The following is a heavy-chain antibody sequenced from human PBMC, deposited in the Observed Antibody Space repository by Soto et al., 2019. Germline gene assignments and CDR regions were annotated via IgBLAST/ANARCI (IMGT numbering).Heavy chain of an antibody. J-gene: IGHJ2*01. Sequence: KGLDWVALISYDGNNKYYADSVKVRFTISRDNSKNTLFLQMNSLRPEDTAVYYGARVRFFFQAEDGIRDTVPVSAFLLNRSSDL. D-gene: IGHD2-15*01. CDR2: ISYDGNNK. CDR3: ARVRFFFQAEDGIRDTVPVSAFLLNRSSDL. V-gene: IGHV3-30-3*01.